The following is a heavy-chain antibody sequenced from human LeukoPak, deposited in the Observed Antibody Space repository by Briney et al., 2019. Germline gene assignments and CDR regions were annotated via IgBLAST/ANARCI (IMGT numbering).Heavy chain of an antibody. CDR1: EFTFSNYN. Sequence: GGSLRLSCAASEFTFSNYNMNWVRQAPGKGLEWVSYISSSSSTIYYADSLKGRFTISRDNAKNSLYLQMNSLRAEDTAVYYCARVKDDILTGYYVYYYYMDVWGKGTTVTVSS. V-gene: IGHV3-48*01. J-gene: IGHJ6*03. D-gene: IGHD3-9*01. CDR2: ISSSSSTI. CDR3: ARVKDDILTGYYVYYYYMDV.